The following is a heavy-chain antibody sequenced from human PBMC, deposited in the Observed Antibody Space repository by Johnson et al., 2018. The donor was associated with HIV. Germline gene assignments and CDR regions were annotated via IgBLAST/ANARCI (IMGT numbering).Heavy chain of an antibody. CDR2: IGTAGDT. CDR1: GFTFSSYD. D-gene: IGHD1-26*01. CDR3: ARGSEDAFDI. J-gene: IGHJ3*02. Sequence: VQLVESGGGLVQPGGSLRLSCAASGFTFSSYDMHWVRQATGKGLEWVSAIGTAGDTSYPGSVKGRFTISRENAKNSLYLQMNSLRAGDTAVYYCARGSEDAFDIWGQGTMVTVSS. V-gene: IGHV3-13*01.